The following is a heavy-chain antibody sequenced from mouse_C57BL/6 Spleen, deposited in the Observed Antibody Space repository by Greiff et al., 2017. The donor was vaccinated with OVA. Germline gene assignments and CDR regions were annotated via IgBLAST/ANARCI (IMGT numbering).Heavy chain of an antibody. CDR3: ARPQVYDYDEAWFAY. V-gene: IGHV5-17*01. CDR2: ISSCSSTI. CDR1: GFTFSDYG. J-gene: IGHJ3*01. Sequence: EVKLVESGGGLVKPGGSLKLSCAASGFTFSDYGMNWVRQAPEKGLEWVAYISSCSSTIYYADTVKGRFTISSDNAKNTLFLQMTSLRSEDTAMYYCARPQVYDYDEAWFAYWGQGTLVTVSA. D-gene: IGHD2-4*01.